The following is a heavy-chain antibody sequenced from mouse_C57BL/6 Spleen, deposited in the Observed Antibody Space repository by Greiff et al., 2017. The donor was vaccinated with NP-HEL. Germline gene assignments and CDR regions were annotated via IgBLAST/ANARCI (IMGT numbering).Heavy chain of an antibody. CDR1: GFTFTDYY. CDR2: IRNKANGYTT. CDR3: ARLDYGSSFDY. Sequence: EVQVVESGGGLVQPGGSLSLSCAASGFTFTDYYMSWVRQPPGKALEWLGFIRNKANGYTTEYSASVKGRFTISRDNSQSILYLQMNALRAEDSATYYCARLDYGSSFDYWGQGTTLTVSS. J-gene: IGHJ2*01. V-gene: IGHV7-3*01. D-gene: IGHD1-1*01.